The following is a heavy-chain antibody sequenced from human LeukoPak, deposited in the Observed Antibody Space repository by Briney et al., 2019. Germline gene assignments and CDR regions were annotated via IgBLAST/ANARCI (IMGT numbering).Heavy chain of an antibody. J-gene: IGHJ4*02. CDR3: ARGIVEMATIEGFDY. CDR2: INHSGST. V-gene: IGHV4-34*01. CDR1: GGSFSGYY. D-gene: IGHD5-24*01. Sequence: SETMSLTCAVYGGSFSGYYWSWIRQPPGKGLEWIGEINHSGSTNYNPSLKSRVTISVDTSKNQFSLKLSSVTAADTAAYYCARGIVEMATIEGFDYWGQGTLVTVSS.